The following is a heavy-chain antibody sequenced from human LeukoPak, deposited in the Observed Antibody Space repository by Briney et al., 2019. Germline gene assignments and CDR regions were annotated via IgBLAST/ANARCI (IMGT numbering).Heavy chain of an antibody. CDR1: GFTFSSYS. Sequence: GGSLRLSCAASGFTFSSYSMNWVRQAPGKGLEWVSGISGSAGSTFYADSVKGRFTISRDNSKNTLYLQMNSLRAEDTAVYYCAKRPPMDVWGKGTTVTVSP. J-gene: IGHJ6*04. CDR3: AKRPPMDV. V-gene: IGHV3-23*01. CDR2: ISGSAGST.